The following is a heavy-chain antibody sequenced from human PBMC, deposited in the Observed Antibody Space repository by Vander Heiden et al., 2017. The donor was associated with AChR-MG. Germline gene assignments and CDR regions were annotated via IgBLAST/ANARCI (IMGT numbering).Heavy chain of an antibody. Sequence: QLQLQESGPGLVKPSETLSLTCTVPGGSISSSSYYWGWIRQPPGKGLEWIGSIYYSGSTYYNPSLKSRVTISVDTSKNQFSLKLGSVTAADTAVYYCARGSAAGVDYWGQGTLVTVSS. V-gene: IGHV4-39*01. D-gene: IGHD6-13*01. CDR3: ARGSAAGVDY. J-gene: IGHJ4*02. CDR1: GGSISSSSYY. CDR2: IYYSGST.